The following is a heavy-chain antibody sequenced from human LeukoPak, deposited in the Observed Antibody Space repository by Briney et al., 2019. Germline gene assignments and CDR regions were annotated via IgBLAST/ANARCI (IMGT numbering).Heavy chain of an antibody. CDR1: GGSISSSSYY. J-gene: IGHJ6*03. CDR2: MYYSGST. D-gene: IGHD3-3*01. Sequence: SETLSLTCTVSGGSISSSSYYWRWIRQPPGKGLEWIGGMYYSGSTYYNAALKSRVTISVDTSKNQFSLKLSSVTVADTAVYYCARGRIFGVYSPYYMDVWGKGTTVTVSS. V-gene: IGHV4-39*07. CDR3: ARGRIFGVYSPYYMDV.